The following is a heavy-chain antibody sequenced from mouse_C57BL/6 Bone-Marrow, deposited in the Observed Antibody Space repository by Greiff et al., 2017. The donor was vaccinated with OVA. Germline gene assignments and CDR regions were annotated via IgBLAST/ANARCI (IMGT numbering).Heavy chain of an antibody. CDR1: GFTFSSYG. Sequence: EVQRVESGGDLVKPGGSLKLSCAASGFTFSSYGMSWVRQTPDKRLEWVATISSGGSYTYYPDSVKGRFTISRDNAKNTLYLQMSSLKSEDTAMYYCARQGYGNYEWYFDVWGTGTTVTVSS. CDR3: ARQGYGNYEWYFDV. V-gene: IGHV5-6*01. J-gene: IGHJ1*03. D-gene: IGHD2-10*02. CDR2: ISSGGSYT.